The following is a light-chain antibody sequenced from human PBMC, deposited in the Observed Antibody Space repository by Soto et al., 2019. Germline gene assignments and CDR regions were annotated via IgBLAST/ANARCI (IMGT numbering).Light chain of an antibody. V-gene: IGKV2-28*01. Sequence: DIVMTQSPLSLPVTPGEPASISCRSSQSLLHSNGYNYLDWYLQKPGQSPQLLIYSGSNRASGVHDRFSGNGLGTDFTLKISRVEAEDVGDYYCMQALQTPRTFGQGTQLEIK. J-gene: IGKJ2*01. CDR2: SGS. CDR3: MQALQTPRT. CDR1: QSLLHSNGYNY.